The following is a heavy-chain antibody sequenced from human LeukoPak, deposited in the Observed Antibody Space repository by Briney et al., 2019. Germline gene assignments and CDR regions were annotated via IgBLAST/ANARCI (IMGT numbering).Heavy chain of an antibody. Sequence: ASVKVSCKASGYTFTGYFMHWVRQAPGQGFEWMGWINPNSGGTNYAQKFQGRVTMTRDTSISTAYMELSRLRSDDTAVYYCARVKYYYDSSGFPRGYYFDYWGQGTLVTVSS. CDR1: GYTFTGYF. V-gene: IGHV1-2*02. CDR3: ARVKYYYDSSGFPRGYYFDY. CDR2: INPNSGGT. D-gene: IGHD3-22*01. J-gene: IGHJ4*02.